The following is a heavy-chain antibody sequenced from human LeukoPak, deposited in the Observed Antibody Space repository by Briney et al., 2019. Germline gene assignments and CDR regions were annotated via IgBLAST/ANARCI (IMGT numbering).Heavy chain of an antibody. CDR1: GFTFSSHW. Sequence: GGSLRLSCAASGFTFSSHWMHWVRQVPGKGRVWVSRISSDGSSTSYADSVKGRFTISRDNAKSTLYLQMNRLRVENTAVYYCARAESFNGDYARWGTWGREPRVTVS. D-gene: IGHD4-17*01. J-gene: IGHJ4*02. CDR2: ISSDGSST. V-gene: IGHV3-74*01. CDR3: ARAESFNGDYARWGT.